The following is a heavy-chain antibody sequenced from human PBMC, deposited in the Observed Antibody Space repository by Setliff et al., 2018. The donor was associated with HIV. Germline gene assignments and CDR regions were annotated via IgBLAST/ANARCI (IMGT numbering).Heavy chain of an antibody. D-gene: IGHD6-19*01. CDR1: GITFSSYA. J-gene: IGHJ4*02. CDR3: AKSASWDLRGWLH. CDR2: ISGTGGTT. V-gene: IGHV3-23*01. Sequence: PGGSLRLSCVASGITFSSYAMSWVRQAPGKGLEWVSAISGTGGTTNYADSVKGRFTISRDNSKNTLYLQMNSLRAEDTAVYYCAKSASWDLRGWLHWGQGTLVTVSS.